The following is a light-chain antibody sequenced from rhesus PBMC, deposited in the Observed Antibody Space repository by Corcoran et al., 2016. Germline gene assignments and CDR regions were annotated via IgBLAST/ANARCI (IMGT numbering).Light chain of an antibody. CDR3: QQYSNWPWT. CDR1: QSVSRR. Sequence: EIVLTQSPATLSLSPGERATLSCRASQSVSRRLAWYQQKPGQAPRLLIFDVSTRATGIPDRFSGRGSGTDFTLTISSMEPEDVGVYCCQQYSNWPWTFGQGTEVEIK. J-gene: IGKJ1*01. CDR2: DVS. V-gene: IGKV3-17*03.